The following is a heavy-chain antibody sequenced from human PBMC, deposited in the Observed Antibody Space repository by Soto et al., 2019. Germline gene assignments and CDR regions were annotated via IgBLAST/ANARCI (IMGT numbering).Heavy chain of an antibody. CDR1: GFTFSSYA. V-gene: IGHV3-23*01. CDR2: ISGSGGST. J-gene: IGHJ4*02. Sequence: EVQMLESGGGLVQPGGSLRLSCAASGFTFSSYAMSWVRQAPGKGLEWVSAISGSGGSTYYADSVKGRFTISRDNSKNTLYLQMNSLRAEDTAVYYCAKPLDGYSYGSSGYWGQGTLGSVSS. CDR3: AKPLDGYSYGSSGY. D-gene: IGHD5-18*01.